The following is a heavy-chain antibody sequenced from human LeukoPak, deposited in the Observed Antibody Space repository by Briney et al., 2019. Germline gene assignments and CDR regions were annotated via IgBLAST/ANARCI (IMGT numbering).Heavy chain of an antibody. CDR1: GYSFTSHW. V-gene: IGHV5-51*01. CDR3: ARGNYYDSSGYYCGWFDP. D-gene: IGHD3-22*01. CDR2: IYPGDSDT. J-gene: IGHJ5*02. Sequence: GESLKISCKGSGYSFTSHWIGWVRQMPGKGLEWMGIIYPGDSDTRYSPSFQGQVTISADKSISTAYLQWSSLKASDTAMYYCARGNYYDSSGYYCGWFDPWGQGTLVTVSS.